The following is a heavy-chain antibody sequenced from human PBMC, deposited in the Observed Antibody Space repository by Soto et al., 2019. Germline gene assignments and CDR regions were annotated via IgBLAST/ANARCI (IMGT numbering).Heavy chain of an antibody. D-gene: IGHD2-2*01. CDR3: STSVYCSTTRCYYYYGLAV. Sequence: QVQLVQSGAEVKKPGSSVKVSCKVSGGTFSSHSINWVRQAPGQGPEWMGGITPIFGTENYAQKFQGRVTITADESTSTAYMELSSLTSEDTALYYCSTSVYCSTTRCYYYYGLAVWGQGTTVIVSS. J-gene: IGHJ6*02. CDR1: GGTFSSHS. V-gene: IGHV1-69*01. CDR2: ITPIFGTE.